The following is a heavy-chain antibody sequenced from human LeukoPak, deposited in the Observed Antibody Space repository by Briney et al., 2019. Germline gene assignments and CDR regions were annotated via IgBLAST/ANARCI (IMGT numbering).Heavy chain of an antibody. V-gene: IGHV3-30*02. D-gene: IGHD2-15*01. CDR2: IRYDGSNK. Sequence: GGSLRLSCAASGFTFSSYGMHWVRQAPGKGLEWVAFIRYDGSNKYYADSVKGRFTISRDNSKNTLYLEMNSLRAEDTAVYYCAKAPSLLNYFDYWGQGTLVTVSS. J-gene: IGHJ4*02. CDR3: AKAPSLLNYFDY. CDR1: GFTFSSYG.